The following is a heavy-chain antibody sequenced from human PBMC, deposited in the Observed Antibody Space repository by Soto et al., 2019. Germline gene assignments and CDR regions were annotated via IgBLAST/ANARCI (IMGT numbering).Heavy chain of an antibody. D-gene: IGHD6-13*01. V-gene: IGHV4-34*01. CDR2: INHSGSA. J-gene: IGHJ4*02. CDR3: TRHEGGAAADRPLDY. Sequence: PSETLSLTCDVYGGSFSGYIWTWIRQTPGKGLQWIGQINHSGSANYNPSLKSRVTMSVDTYTNQFSLKLMSVTAADTAIYYCTRHEGGAAADRPLDYWGQGTLVTVSS. CDR1: GGSFSGYI.